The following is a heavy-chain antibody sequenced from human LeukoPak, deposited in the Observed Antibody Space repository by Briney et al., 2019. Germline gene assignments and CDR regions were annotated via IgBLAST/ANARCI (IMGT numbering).Heavy chain of an antibody. CDR2: IYPGDSDT. CDR1: GYSFTSYW. CDR3: ARAVLNYDSRGGIDY. D-gene: IGHD3-22*01. V-gene: IGHV5-51*01. J-gene: IGHJ4*02. Sequence: GESLKISCKGSGYSFTSYWIGRVRQMPGKGLEWMGIIYPGDSDTRYSPSFQGQVTISADKSISTAYLQWSSLKASDTAMYYCARAVLNYDSRGGIDYWGQGTLVTVSS.